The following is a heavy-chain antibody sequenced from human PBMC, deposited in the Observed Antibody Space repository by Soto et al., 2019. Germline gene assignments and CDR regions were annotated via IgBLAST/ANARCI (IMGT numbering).Heavy chain of an antibody. D-gene: IGHD6-19*01. CDR3: ARVLEGSGWFGTMGF. CDR1: GYTFTSYG. J-gene: IGHJ4*02. CDR2: ISAYNGNT. Sequence: GASVKVSCKASGYTFTSYGISWVRQAPGQGLEWMGWISAYNGNTNYAQKLQGRVTMTRDTSTSTVYMEVRSLTSDDTAVYYCARVLEGSGWFGTMGFWGQGTLVTVSS. V-gene: IGHV1-18*01.